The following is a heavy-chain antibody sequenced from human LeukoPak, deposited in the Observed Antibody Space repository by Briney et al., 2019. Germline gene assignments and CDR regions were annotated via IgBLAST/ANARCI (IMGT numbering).Heavy chain of an antibody. Sequence: ASVTVSCTVSGYTLTELSMHWVRQAPGKGLEWMGGFDPEDGETIYAQKFQGRVTMTEDTSTDTAYMELSSLRSEDTAVYYCATRDLLRGYCSSTSCYMFDYWGQGTLATVSS. CDR1: GYTLTELS. CDR3: ATRDLLRGYCSSTSCYMFDY. J-gene: IGHJ4*02. V-gene: IGHV1-24*01. CDR2: FDPEDGET. D-gene: IGHD2-2*02.